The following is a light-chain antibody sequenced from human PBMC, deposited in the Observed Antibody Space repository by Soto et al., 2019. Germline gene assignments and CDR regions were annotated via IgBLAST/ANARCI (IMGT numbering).Light chain of an antibody. V-gene: IGKV3-15*01. CDR3: QQYNNWPGT. J-gene: IGKJ1*01. CDR2: GAS. Sequence: DIVMTQSPATLSVSPGARATLSCRASQSVSSNLAWYQQKPGQAPRLLIYGASTRATGIPARFSGSGSGTEFTLTISSLQSEDFAVYYCQQYNNWPGTFGQGTKVEIK. CDR1: QSVSSN.